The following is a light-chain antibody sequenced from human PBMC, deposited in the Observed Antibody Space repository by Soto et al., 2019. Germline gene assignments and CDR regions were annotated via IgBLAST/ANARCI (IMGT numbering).Light chain of an antibody. J-gene: IGKJ1*01. CDR3: QQYHGYSGT. CDR1: QSIDTW. V-gene: IGKV1-5*01. CDR2: DAS. Sequence: DIQMTQSPSTLSASVGDTVTITCRASQSIDTWLAWYQQKSGRAPRLLISDASSLQSGVPSRFSGSGSGTELNLTITNLQPDDFATYYCQQYHGYSGTLGQGTKVDIK.